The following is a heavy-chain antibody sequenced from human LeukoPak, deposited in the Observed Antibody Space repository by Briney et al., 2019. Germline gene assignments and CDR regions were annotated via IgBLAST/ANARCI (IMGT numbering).Heavy chain of an antibody. Sequence: TLSLTCTVSGGSISSGDYYWSWIRQPLGKGLEWIGYIYYSGSTYYNPSLKSRVTISVDTSKNQFSLKLSSVTAADTAVYYCARDTQYYDFWSGYPKRHDAFDIWGQGTMVTVSS. CDR3: ARDTQYYDFWSGYPKRHDAFDI. D-gene: IGHD3-3*01. V-gene: IGHV4-30-4*01. CDR2: IYYSGST. J-gene: IGHJ3*02. CDR1: GGSISSGDYY.